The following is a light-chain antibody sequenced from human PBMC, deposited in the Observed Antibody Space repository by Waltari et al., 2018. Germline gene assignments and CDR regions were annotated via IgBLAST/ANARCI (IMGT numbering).Light chain of an antibody. J-gene: IGLJ3*02. CDR2: EVS. Sequence: QSALTQPASVSGSPGQSITISCTGTSSDIGDYNFVSWYQQFPGKAPKLMIYEVSNRPLGVSNRFSGSKSGNTASRTISGLQAEDEADYYCTSYTRSNTWVFGGGTKVTVL. CDR3: TSYTRSNTWV. V-gene: IGLV2-14*01. CDR1: SSDIGDYNF.